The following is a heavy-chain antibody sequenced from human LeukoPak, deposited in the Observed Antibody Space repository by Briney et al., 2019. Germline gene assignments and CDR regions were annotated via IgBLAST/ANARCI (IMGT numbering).Heavy chain of an antibody. V-gene: IGHV3-7*04. CDR2: INQDGSEK. CDR3: ARGKFGSGWIFDY. Sequence: PGGSLRLSCGDSGFTFSSHWMSWGRQAPGKGLEWVASINQDGSEKYYVDSVKGRFTISRDNAKNSLSLQMNSLRAEDTAVYYCARGKFGSGWIFDYWGQGTLDTVSS. D-gene: IGHD6-19*01. CDR1: GFTFSSHW. J-gene: IGHJ4*02.